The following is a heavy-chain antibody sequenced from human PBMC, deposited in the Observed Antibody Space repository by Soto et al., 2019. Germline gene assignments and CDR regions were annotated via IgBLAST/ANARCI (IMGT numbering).Heavy chain of an antibody. D-gene: IGHD2-2*01. V-gene: IGHV3-23*01. J-gene: IGHJ4*02. CDR3: AKETSPRSYDFAY. CDR2: INAGGGTA. Sequence: GGSLRLSCAASGFIFSNYAMSWVRQAPEKGLEWVSAINAGGGTAYYADSVKGRFTISRDNSKNTLYLQMSSLRAEDTAMYYCAKETSPRSYDFAYWGQGTLVTVSS. CDR1: GFIFSNYA.